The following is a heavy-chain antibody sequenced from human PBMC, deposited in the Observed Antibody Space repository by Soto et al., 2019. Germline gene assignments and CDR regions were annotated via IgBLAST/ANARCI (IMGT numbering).Heavy chain of an antibody. J-gene: IGHJ2*01. Sequence: GGSLRLSCAASGFTFSSYDMHWVRQATGKCLEWVSAIGTAGDTYYPGSVKGRFTISRENAKNSLYLQMNSLRAGDTAVYYCARGSIGRSNHRSYWYFDLWGRXTLVTVAS. D-gene: IGHD2-2*01. V-gene: IGHV3-13*01. CDR2: IGTAGDT. CDR1: GFTFSSYD. CDR3: ARGSIGRSNHRSYWYFDL.